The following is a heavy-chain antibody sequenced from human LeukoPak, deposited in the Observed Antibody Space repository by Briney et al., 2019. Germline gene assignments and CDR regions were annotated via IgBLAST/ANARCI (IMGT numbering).Heavy chain of an antibody. CDR2: INAGNGNT. V-gene: IGHV1-3*01. CDR3: ARGSGIYLDAFDI. CDR1: GYTFTSYA. D-gene: IGHD3-10*01. Sequence: ASVKVSCKASGYTFTSYAMHWVRQAPGQRLEWMGWINAGNGNTKYSQKFQGRVTITRDTSASTAYMELSSLRSEDTAVYYCARGSGIYLDAFDIWGQGTMVTVSS. J-gene: IGHJ3*02.